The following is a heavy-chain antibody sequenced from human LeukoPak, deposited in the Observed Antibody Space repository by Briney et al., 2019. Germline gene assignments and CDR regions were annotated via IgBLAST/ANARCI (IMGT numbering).Heavy chain of an antibody. Sequence: GGSLRLSCAASGFMFSGYWMSWVRQAPGKGLEWVADIKEDGGEKSYVDSVKGRFTISRDNAKNSLYLQMNTLRAEDTAVYYCAELGITMIGGVWGKGTTVTISS. CDR3: AELGITMIGGV. V-gene: IGHV3-7*01. J-gene: IGHJ6*04. CDR2: IKEDGGEK. D-gene: IGHD3-10*02. CDR1: GFMFSGYW.